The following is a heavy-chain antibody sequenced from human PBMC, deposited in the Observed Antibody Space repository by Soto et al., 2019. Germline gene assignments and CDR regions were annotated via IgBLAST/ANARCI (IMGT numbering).Heavy chain of an antibody. J-gene: IGHJ6*02. CDR1: GFTFSSYA. Sequence: GGSLRLSCAASGFTFSSYAMHWVRQAPGKGLEWVAVISYDGSNKYYADSVKGRFTISRDNSKNTLYLQMNSLRAEDTAVYYCAREPKRDYYYYGMDVWGQGTTVTVSS. V-gene: IGHV3-30-3*01. CDR3: AREPKRDYYYYGMDV. D-gene: IGHD6-25*01. CDR2: ISYDGSNK.